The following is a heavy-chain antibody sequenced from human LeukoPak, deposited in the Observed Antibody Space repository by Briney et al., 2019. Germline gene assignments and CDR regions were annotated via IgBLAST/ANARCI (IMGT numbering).Heavy chain of an antibody. Sequence: HPGGSLRLSCEASGFTFSAYAMSWVRQAPGKGLEWVSAIRGTGGYTYYADSVKGRFTISRDNFRNTLFLQMNDLRVDDTATYHCAKDFHTSGYYYVYWGQGTLVTVSP. J-gene: IGHJ4*02. D-gene: IGHD3-22*01. V-gene: IGHV3-23*01. CDR1: GFTFSAYA. CDR3: AKDFHTSGYYYVY. CDR2: IRGTGGYT.